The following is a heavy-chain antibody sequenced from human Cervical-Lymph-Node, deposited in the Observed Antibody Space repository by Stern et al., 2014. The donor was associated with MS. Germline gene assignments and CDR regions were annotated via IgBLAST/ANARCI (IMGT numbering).Heavy chain of an antibody. CDR1: GFNFDDYV. CDR2: LSWYAPTE. CDR3: AKGRNQYGCMDA. D-gene: IGHD4-17*01. V-gene: IGHV3-43*01. Sequence: EVQLVESGGVVVQPGGSLRLSCAATGFNFDDYVMHRVRQAPGKGLEWVCLLSWYAPTEYYAYSVKVRFPISRAVRTDFLYLEMTGLRPKDTGLYYFAKGRNQYGCMDAWGQGTTVIVSS. J-gene: IGHJ6*02.